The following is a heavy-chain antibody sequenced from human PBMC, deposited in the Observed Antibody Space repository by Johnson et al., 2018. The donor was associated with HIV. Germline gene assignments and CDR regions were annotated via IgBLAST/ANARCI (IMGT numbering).Heavy chain of an antibody. CDR1: GFTFSSYG. D-gene: IGHD4-23*01. Sequence: VQLVESGGGVVQPGRSLRLSCAASGFTFSSYGMHWVRQAPGKGLEWVSGISWNSGSIGYADSVKGRFTISRDNAKNSLYLQMNSLRAEDTALYYCAKASPGGAFDIWGQGTMVTVSS. V-gene: IGHV3-9*01. J-gene: IGHJ3*02. CDR3: AKASPGGAFDI. CDR2: ISWNSGSI.